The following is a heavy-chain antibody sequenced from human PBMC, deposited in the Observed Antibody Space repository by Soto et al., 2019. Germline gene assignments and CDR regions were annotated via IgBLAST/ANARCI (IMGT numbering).Heavy chain of an antibody. V-gene: IGHV3-30*18. CDR3: AKDNCISTSCYRLYNWFDP. J-gene: IGHJ5*02. D-gene: IGHD2-2*01. CDR1: GFTFSSYG. Sequence: QVQLVESGGGVVQPGRSLRLSCAASGFTFSSYGMHWVRQAPGKGLEWVAVISYGGSNKYYADSVKGRFTISRDNSKNTLYLQMNNLRAEHTAVYYWAKDNCISTSCYRLYNWFDPWGQGTLVTVSS. CDR2: ISYGGSNK.